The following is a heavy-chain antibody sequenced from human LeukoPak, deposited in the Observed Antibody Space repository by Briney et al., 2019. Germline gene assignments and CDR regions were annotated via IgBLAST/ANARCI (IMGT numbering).Heavy chain of an antibody. V-gene: IGHV4-39*07. Sequence: SETLSLTCTVSGGSISSSSYYWGWIRQPPGKGLEWIGGIYYSGSTYYNPSLKSRVTISVDTSKNQFSLKLSSVTAADTAVYYCARLPPDDYGDYYYFDYWGQGTLVTVSS. J-gene: IGHJ4*02. CDR3: ARLPPDDYGDYYYFDY. D-gene: IGHD4-17*01. CDR2: IYYSGST. CDR1: GGSISSSSYY.